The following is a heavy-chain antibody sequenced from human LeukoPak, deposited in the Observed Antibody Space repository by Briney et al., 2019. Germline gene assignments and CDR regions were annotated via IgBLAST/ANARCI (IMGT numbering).Heavy chain of an antibody. CDR3: ARDHRAAYWYFDL. D-gene: IGHD6-13*01. V-gene: IGHV4-38-2*02. CDR1: GYSISRNYY. J-gene: IGHJ2*01. CDR2: IYHSGST. Sequence: PSETLSLTCGVSGYSISRNYYWGWIRQPPGKGLEWIGSIYHSGSTYYNPSLKSRVTISVDTSKNQFSLKLNSVTAADTAVYYCARDHRAAYWYFDLWGRGTLVTVSS.